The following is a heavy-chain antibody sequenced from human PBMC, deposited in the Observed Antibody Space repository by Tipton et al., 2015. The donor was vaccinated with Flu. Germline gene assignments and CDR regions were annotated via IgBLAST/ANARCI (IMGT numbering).Heavy chain of an antibody. J-gene: IGHJ4*02. D-gene: IGHD3-9*01. CDR2: VFHTGPT. V-gene: IGHV4-61*01. CDR3: ARDRYYFDSHSYYRSFDS. Sequence: GLVKPSETLSLTCSVSGGSVSTPSSYWSWIRQAPGKELEWIGYVFHTGPTEYNPSLETRVTMSVDRSKNQFSLTLTSVTAADTAIYYCARDRYYFDSHSYYRSFDSWGPGTLVTVSS. CDR1: GGSVSTPSSY.